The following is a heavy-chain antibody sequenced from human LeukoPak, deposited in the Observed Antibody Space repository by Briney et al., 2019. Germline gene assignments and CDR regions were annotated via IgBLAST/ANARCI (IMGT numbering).Heavy chain of an antibody. J-gene: IGHJ4*02. CDR1: GGSLSSGSDY. CDR2: IYASGST. V-gene: IGHV4-61*02. Sequence: PSETLSLTCTVSGGSLSSGSDYWSWIRQSAGKGLEWIGRIYASGSTNYNPSLKSRVTISVDTSKNQFSLKLSSVTAVDTAVYYCAREAPDFWSGYYIYWGQGTLVTVSS. D-gene: IGHD3-3*01. CDR3: AREAPDFWSGYYIY.